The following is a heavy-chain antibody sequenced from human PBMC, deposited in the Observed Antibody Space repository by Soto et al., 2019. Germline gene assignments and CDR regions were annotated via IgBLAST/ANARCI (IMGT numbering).Heavy chain of an antibody. V-gene: IGHV1-3*01. CDR1: GYTFTSYA. D-gene: IGHD4-17*01. CDR2: INAGNGNT. CDR3: ARNNAVTTGYDY. J-gene: IGHJ4*02. Sequence: QVQLVQSGAEVKKPGASVKVSCKASGYTFTSYAMHWVHQAPGQRLEWMGWINAGNGNTKYSQKFQGRVTITRDTSASTAYMELSSLRSEDTAVYYCARNNAVTTGYDYWGQGTLVTVSS.